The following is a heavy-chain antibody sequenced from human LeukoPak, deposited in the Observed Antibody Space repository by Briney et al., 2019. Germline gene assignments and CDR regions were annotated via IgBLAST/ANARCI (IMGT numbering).Heavy chain of an antibody. CDR3: ARVRVVTAGYDY. CDR2: INPNSGGT. CDR1: VYTFTGYY. D-gene: IGHD2-21*02. J-gene: IGHJ4*02. Sequence: ASVKVSCKASVYTFTGYYMHWVRQAPGQGLEWMGWINPNSGGTNYAQKFQGRVTMTRDTSISTAYMELSRLRSDATAVYYCARVRVVTAGYDYWGQGTLVTVSS. V-gene: IGHV1-2*02.